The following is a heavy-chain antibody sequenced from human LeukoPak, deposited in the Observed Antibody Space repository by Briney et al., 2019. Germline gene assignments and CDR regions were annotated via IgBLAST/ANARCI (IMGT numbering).Heavy chain of an antibody. J-gene: IGHJ4*02. Sequence: GGSLRLSCAASGFTFSSYGMHWVRQAPGMGLEWVAVISYDGSNKYYADSVKGRFTISRDNSKNTLYLQMNSLRAEDTAVYYCAKDGTAMVRGVSPIDYWGQGTLVTVSS. V-gene: IGHV3-30*18. CDR2: ISYDGSNK. CDR3: AKDGTAMVRGVSPIDY. CDR1: GFTFSSYG. D-gene: IGHD3-10*01.